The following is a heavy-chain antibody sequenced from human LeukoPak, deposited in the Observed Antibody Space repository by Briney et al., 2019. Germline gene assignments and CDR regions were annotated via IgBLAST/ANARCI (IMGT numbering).Heavy chain of an antibody. J-gene: IGHJ6*02. CDR2: ISAYNGNT. V-gene: IGHV1-18*01. CDR3: ARVYGDTISPYGMDV. CDR1: GYTFTSYG. D-gene: IGHD3-3*01. Sequence: VASVKVSCKASGYTFTSYGISWVQQAPGQGLEWMGWISAYNGNTNYAQKLQGRVTMTTDTSTSTAYMELRSLRSDDTAVYYCARVYGDTISPYGMDVWGQGTTVTVSS.